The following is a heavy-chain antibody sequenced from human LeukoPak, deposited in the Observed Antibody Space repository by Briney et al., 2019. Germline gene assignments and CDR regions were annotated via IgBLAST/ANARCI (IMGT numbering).Heavy chain of an antibody. J-gene: IGHJ5*02. CDR1: GYTFTSYD. Sequence: ASVKVSCKASGYTFTSYDINWVRQATGQGLEWMGWMNPNSGNTGYAQKFQGRVTMTRNTSISTAYMGLSSLRSEDTAVYYCARSPPRQLFRNWFDPWGQGTLVTVSS. D-gene: IGHD3-10*01. CDR2: MNPNSGNT. CDR3: ARSPPRQLFRNWFDP. V-gene: IGHV1-8*01.